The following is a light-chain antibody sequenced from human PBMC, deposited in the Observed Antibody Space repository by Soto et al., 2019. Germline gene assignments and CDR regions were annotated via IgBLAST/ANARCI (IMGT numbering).Light chain of an antibody. J-gene: IGKJ5*01. Sequence: EIVLTQSPGTLSLSPGERATLSCRASQSFSSSYIAWYQQRPGQTPSLLIYGASTRATGIPDRFSGSGSGTHFTLTISRLEPGDFAVYYCQHFGGTTFTFGQGTRLEIK. CDR1: QSFSSSY. V-gene: IGKV3-20*01. CDR3: QHFGGTTFT. CDR2: GAS.